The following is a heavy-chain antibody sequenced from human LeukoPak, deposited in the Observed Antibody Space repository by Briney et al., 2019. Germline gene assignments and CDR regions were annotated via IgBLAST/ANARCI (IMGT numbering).Heavy chain of an antibody. CDR3: ARAGYCSSTSCSQTYYYYGMDV. V-gene: IGHV3-48*01. D-gene: IGHD2-2*01. CDR2: ISSSSSTI. J-gene: IGHJ6*02. Sequence: GGSLRLSCAASGFTFSSYSMNWVRQAPGKGLEWVSYISSSSSTIYYADSVKGRFTISRDNAKNSLYLQMNSLGAEDTAVYYCARAGYCSSTSCSQTYYYYGMDVWGQGTTVTVSS. CDR1: GFTFSSYS.